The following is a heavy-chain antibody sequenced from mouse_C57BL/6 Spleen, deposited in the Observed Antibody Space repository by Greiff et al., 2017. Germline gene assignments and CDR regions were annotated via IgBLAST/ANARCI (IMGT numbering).Heavy chain of an antibody. V-gene: IGHV2-9-1*01. J-gene: IGHJ4*01. Sequence: VQVEESGPGLVAPSQCLSITCTVSGFSLTSYAISWVRQPPGKGLEWLGVIWTGGGTNYNSALKSRLSISKDNSKSQVFLKLNSMQTDDTARYYCATLTGNAMDYWGQGTSVTVSS. CDR2: IWTGGGT. CDR3: ATLTGNAMDY. D-gene: IGHD4-1*01. CDR1: GFSLTSYA.